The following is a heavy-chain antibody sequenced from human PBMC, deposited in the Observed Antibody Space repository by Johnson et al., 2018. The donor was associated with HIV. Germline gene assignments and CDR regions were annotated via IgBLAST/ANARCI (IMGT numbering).Heavy chain of an antibody. Sequence: QVQLVETGGGGVQPGGSLRLSCAASGFTFSRKEMHWVRHTPGKGLECVAVISYDGSSKYYADSVKGRFTISRDNSKNTLYLQMNSLRVEDTAMFYCARAPSAGVDNHDPLDIWGQGTMVTVSS. CDR2: ISYDGSSK. CDR1: GFTFSRKE. J-gene: IGHJ3*02. D-gene: IGHD3-3*01. V-gene: IGHV3-30*04. CDR3: ARAPSAGVDNHDPLDI.